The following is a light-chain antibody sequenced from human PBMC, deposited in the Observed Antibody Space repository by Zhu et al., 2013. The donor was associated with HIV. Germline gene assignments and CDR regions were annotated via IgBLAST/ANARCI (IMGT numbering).Light chain of an antibody. J-gene: IGKJ1*01. V-gene: IGKV1-5*03. Sequence: DIQMTQSPSTLSASVGDRVTITCRASQSISSWLAWYQQKPGKAPMLLIYKASVLQSGVPSRFSGRGSGTEFTLTISSLQPDDFATYYCQQYNGYSTFGQGTKVEI. CDR1: QSISSW. CDR2: KAS. CDR3: QQYNGYST.